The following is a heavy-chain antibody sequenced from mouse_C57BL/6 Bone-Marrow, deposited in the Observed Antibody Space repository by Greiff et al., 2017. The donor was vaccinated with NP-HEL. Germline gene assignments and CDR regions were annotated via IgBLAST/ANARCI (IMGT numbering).Heavy chain of an antibody. CDR2: ISDGGSYT. CDR1: GFTFSSYA. D-gene: IGHD1-1*01. CDR3: ASLHLLQD. V-gene: IGHV5-4*03. J-gene: IGHJ2*01. Sequence: EVKLVESGGGLVKPGGSLKLSCAASGFTFSSYAMSWVRQTPEKRLEWVATISDGGSYTYYPDNVKGRFTISRDNAKNNLYLQMSHLKSEDTAMYYCASLHLLQDWGQGTTLTVSS.